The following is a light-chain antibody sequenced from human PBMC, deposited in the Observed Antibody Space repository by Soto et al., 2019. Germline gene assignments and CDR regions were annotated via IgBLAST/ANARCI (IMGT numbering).Light chain of an antibody. Sequence: ELVLTQSPGTLSLSPGERATLSCRASQNIDSRFFGWYQQKAGQAPRLLIYGASSMATGIPASFSGSGSGTDFTLTISSLEPQDFAVYYCQYYGGSPRTFGEGTKVEI. CDR1: QNIDSRF. V-gene: IGKV3-20*01. J-gene: IGKJ1*01. CDR3: QYYGGSPRT. CDR2: GAS.